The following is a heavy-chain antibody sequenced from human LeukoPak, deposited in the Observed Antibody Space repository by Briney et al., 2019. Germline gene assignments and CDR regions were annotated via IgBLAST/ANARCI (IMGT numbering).Heavy chain of an antibody. CDR3: ARLKARDAFDI. V-gene: IGHV4-59*08. CDR1: GGSISSYS. Sequence: SETLSLTCTVSGGSISSYSWNWIRQSPGRGLEWIGYVYYSGSTMYNPSLRSRVTISVDTSKNQFSVKLSSVTAADTAVYYCARLKARDAFDIWGQGTMVTVSS. CDR2: VYYSGST. J-gene: IGHJ3*02.